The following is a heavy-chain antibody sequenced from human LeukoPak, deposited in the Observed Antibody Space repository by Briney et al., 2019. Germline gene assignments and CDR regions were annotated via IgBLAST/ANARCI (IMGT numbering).Heavy chain of an antibody. Sequence: RGSLRLSCAASGFTVSSNYMSWVRQAPGKGLEWVSVIYSGGSTYYADSVKGRFTISRDNSKNTLYLQMNSLRAEDPAVYYCARDIVGGGGFDYWGQGTLVTVSS. V-gene: IGHV3-53*01. CDR1: GFTVSSNY. D-gene: IGHD1-26*01. CDR2: IYSGGST. J-gene: IGHJ4*02. CDR3: ARDIVGGGGFDY.